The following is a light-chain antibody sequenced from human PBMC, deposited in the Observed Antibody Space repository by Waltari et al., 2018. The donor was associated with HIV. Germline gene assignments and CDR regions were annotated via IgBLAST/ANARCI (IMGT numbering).Light chain of an antibody. CDR1: SSHIGSNF. CDR3: AAWTDSRYVV. V-gene: IGLV1-47*01. CDR2: RNN. J-gene: IGLJ2*01. Sequence: QSVLTQSPSASGAPGQRVTISCSGSSSHIGSNFVYWYQQLPGTAPKLPIYRNNQRPSGVPDRVPGSKSGTSASLAISGLRSEDEADYYCAAWTDSRYVVFGGGTKLTVL.